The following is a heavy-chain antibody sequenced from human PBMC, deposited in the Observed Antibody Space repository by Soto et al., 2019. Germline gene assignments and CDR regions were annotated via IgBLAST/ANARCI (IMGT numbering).Heavy chain of an antibody. CDR3: ARDSGDIVVVPAAY. CDR1: GGTFSSYT. CDR2: IIPILGIA. J-gene: IGHJ4*02. Sequence: SVKVSCKASGGTFSSYTISWVRQAPGQGLEWMGRIIPILGIANYAQKFQGRVTITADKSTSTAYMELSSLRSEDTAVYYCARDSGDIVVVPAAYWGQGTLVTVSS. V-gene: IGHV1-69*04. D-gene: IGHD2-2*01.